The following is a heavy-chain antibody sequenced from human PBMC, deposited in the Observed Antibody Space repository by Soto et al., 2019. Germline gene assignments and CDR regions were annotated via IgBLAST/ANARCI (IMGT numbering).Heavy chain of an antibody. J-gene: IGHJ4*02. Sequence: GGSLRLSYAASGFPFGGHWMYWFRQAPGKWLVWVSRMNPDGTFASYADSVKGRFFTSRDNAKNTLYLQMNSLRDEDTAVYYCAKDYSSVPDYWGQGTLVTVSS. CDR2: MNPDGTFA. CDR3: AKDYSSVPDY. D-gene: IGHD3-10*01. CDR1: GFPFGGHW. V-gene: IGHV3-74*01.